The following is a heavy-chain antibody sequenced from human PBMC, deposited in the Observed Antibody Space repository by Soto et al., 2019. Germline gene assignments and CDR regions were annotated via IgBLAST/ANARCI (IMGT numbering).Heavy chain of an antibody. J-gene: IGHJ5*02. V-gene: IGHV1-8*01. D-gene: IGHD3-10*01. Sequence: ASGKGSCKSSGYTFTNYEITWVRQATGQGLEWMGWMNPGRGNTDYAHKFQGRVTMSRDISINTAYMELRSLGYDDTAIYYCARMASSGSLNWFEPFGQGTLATVS. CDR3: ARMASSGSLNWFEP. CDR2: MNPGRGNT. CDR1: GYTFTNYE.